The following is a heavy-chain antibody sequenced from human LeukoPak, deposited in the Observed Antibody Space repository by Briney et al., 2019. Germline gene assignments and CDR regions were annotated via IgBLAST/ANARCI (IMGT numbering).Heavy chain of an antibody. V-gene: IGHV1-69*04. CDR2: IIPTLGIA. CDR1: GGTFSTYA. CDR3: ARETQYELFDY. Sequence: GASVKVSCKASGGTFSTYAISWVRQAPGQGLEWMGRIIPTLGIANYAQKFQGRVTITADKSTSTAYMELSSLRSEDTAVYYCARETQYELFDYRGQGTLVTVSS. D-gene: IGHD1-7*01. J-gene: IGHJ4*02.